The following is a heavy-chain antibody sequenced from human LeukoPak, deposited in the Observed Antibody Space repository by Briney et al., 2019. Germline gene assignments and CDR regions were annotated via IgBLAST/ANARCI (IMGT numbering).Heavy chain of an antibody. Sequence: PGGSLTLSCTASGFIFGHYVMTWVRQAPGKGLEWVSSIHNGGGETYYADAVKGRFTISRDNSKNTLYVQVNSLGTEDTAAYYCAKGSYYDSSGSFYFDYWGQGTLVTVSS. CDR2: IHNGGGET. D-gene: IGHD3-22*01. J-gene: IGHJ4*02. CDR3: AKGSYYDSSGSFYFDY. CDR1: GFIFGHYV. V-gene: IGHV3-23*01.